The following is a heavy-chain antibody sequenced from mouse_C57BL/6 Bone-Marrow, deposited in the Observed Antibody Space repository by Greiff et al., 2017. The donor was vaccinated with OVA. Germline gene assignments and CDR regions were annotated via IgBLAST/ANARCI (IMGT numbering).Heavy chain of an antibody. CDR1: GYTFTDYY. V-gene: IGHV1-26*01. D-gene: IGHD1-1*01. J-gene: IGHJ2*01. Sequence: EVQLQQSGPELVKPGASVKLSCKASGYTFTDYYMNWVKQSHGKSLEWIGDINPNNGGTSYNQKFKGKATLTVDKSSSTAYMELRSLTSEDSAVYYCYYGSTLDYWGQGTTLTVSS. CDR2: INPNNGGT. CDR3: YYGSTLDY.